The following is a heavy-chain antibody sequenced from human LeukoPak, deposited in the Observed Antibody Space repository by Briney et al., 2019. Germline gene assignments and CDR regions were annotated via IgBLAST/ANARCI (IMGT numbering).Heavy chain of an antibody. CDR2: ISGSGAST. CDR3: ARDVIAVAGTRDFDY. J-gene: IGHJ4*02. D-gene: IGHD6-19*01. Sequence: PGGSLRLSCAASGFTFSNYAMNWVRQAPGKGLEWVSTISGSGASTDYADSVKGRFTISRDNAKNSLYLQMNSLRDEDTAVYYCARDVIAVAGTRDFDYWGQGTLVTVSS. V-gene: IGHV3-23*01. CDR1: GFTFSNYA.